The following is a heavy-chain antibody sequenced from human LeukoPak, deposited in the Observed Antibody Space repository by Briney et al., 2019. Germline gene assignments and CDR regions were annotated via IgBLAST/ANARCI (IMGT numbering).Heavy chain of an antibody. J-gene: IGHJ5*02. CDR1: GFTFSSYW. V-gene: IGHV3-23*01. CDR2: ISGSGGST. CDR3: AKGAHYDFWKFDP. D-gene: IGHD3-3*01. Sequence: GGSLRLSCAASGFTFSSYWMHWVRQAPGKGLEWVSAISGSGGSTYYADSVKGRFTISRDNSKNTLYLQMSSLRAEDTAVYYCAKGAHYDFWKFDPWGQGTLVTVSS.